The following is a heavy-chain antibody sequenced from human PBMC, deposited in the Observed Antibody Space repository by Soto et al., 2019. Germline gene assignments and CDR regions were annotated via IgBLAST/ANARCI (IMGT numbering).Heavy chain of an antibody. CDR3: ARTATSTTVSMDV. V-gene: IGHV5-51*01. CDR2: IYPGDSDT. Sequence: GESLKISCKGSGYSFTSYWIGWVRQMPGKGLEWMGIIYPGDSDTRYSPSFKGQVTISADKSISTAYLQWNSLKASDTAMYYCARTATSTTVSMDVWGQGTTVTVSS. D-gene: IGHD4-17*01. CDR1: GYSFTSYW. J-gene: IGHJ6*02.